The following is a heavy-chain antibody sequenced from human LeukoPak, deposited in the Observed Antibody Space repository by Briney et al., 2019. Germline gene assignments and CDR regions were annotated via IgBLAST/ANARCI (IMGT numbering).Heavy chain of an antibody. D-gene: IGHD5-18*01. CDR3: ARDARIQLWFNFDY. J-gene: IGHJ4*02. CDR1: GFTFSSYG. CDR2: IWYDGSNK. Sequence: GGSLRLSCAASGFTFSSYGMHWVRQAPGKGLEWVAVIWYDGSNKYYADSVKGRFTISRDNSKNTLYLRMNSLRAEDTAVYYCARDARIQLWFNFDYWGQGTLVTVSS. V-gene: IGHV3-33*01.